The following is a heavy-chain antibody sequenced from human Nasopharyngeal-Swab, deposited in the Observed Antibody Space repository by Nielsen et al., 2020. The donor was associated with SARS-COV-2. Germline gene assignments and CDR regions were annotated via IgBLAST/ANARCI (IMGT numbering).Heavy chain of an antibody. J-gene: IGHJ4*02. D-gene: IGHD6-19*01. CDR2: IYHSGST. V-gene: IGHV4-4*02. CDR3: ARCSGWDRRNDY. Sequence: VRQAPGKGLEWIGEIYHSGSTNYNPSLKSRVTISVDKSKNQCSLKLSSVTAADTAVYYCARCSGWDRRNDYWGQGTLVTVSS.